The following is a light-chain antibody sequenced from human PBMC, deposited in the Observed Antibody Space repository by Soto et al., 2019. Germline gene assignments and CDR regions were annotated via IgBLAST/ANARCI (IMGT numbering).Light chain of an antibody. J-gene: IGLJ1*01. CDR3: SSYTSNNLV. CDR2: DVY. V-gene: IGLV2-14*03. Sequence: QSVLTQPASVSGSPGQSITISCTAVDSDAGPYKFVSWYQQHPGKAPKIIIYDVYSRPSGISSRFSGSKSGNTATLTISGLQPEDEADYYCSSYTSNNLVFGGGTKVT. CDR1: DSDAGPYKF.